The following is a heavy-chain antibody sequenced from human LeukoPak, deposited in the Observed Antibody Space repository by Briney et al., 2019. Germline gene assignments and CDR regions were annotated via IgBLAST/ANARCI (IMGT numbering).Heavy chain of an antibody. D-gene: IGHD5-18*01. CDR1: GYTFTGYY. Sequence: ASVKVSCKASGYTFTGYYMHWVRQAPGQRLEWMGWINAGNGNTKYSQEFQGRVTITRDTSASTAYMELSSLRSEDMAVYYCAREGYSYGSYYYYYYMDVWGKGTTVTVSS. CDR2: INAGNGNT. V-gene: IGHV1-3*03. J-gene: IGHJ6*03. CDR3: AREGYSYGSYYYYYYMDV.